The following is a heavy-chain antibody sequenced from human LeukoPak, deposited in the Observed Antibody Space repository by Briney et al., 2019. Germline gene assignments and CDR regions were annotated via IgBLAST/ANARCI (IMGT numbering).Heavy chain of an antibody. CDR3: ASRNTAMALDY. J-gene: IGHJ4*02. CDR1: GFTFSDYY. CDR2: ISGSGGST. Sequence: GGSLRLSCAASGFTFSDYYMSWVRQAPGKGLEWVSAISGSGGSTYYADSVKGRFTISRDNSKNTLYLQMNSLRAEDTAVYSCASRNTAMALDYWGQGTLVTVSS. V-gene: IGHV3-23*01. D-gene: IGHD5-18*01.